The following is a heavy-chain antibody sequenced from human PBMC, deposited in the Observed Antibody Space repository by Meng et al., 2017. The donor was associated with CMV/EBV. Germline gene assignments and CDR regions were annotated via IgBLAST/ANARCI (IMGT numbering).Heavy chain of an antibody. V-gene: IGHV5-51*01. Sequence: GESLKISRKGSGYSVTSYWIGWVRQLPGKGLECVGIIYPGDSDTRYSPSFQGQVTISADKSISTAYLPWGSLKAPDTAMSYCPRQVDSSFFDDWGQGTLVTVSS. CDR1: GYSVTSYW. D-gene: IGHD6-6*01. CDR3: PRQVDSSFFDD. CDR2: IYPGDSDT. J-gene: IGHJ4*02.